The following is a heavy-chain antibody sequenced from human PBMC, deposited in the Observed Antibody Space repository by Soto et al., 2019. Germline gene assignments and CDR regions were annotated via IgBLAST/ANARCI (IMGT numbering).Heavy chain of an antibody. Sequence: EVQLVESGGGLVKPGGSLRLSCAASGFTFSNYGMNWVRQAPGKGLEWVSSISSSGNYMYYADSVKGRFTISRDNAKKTLYLQKNNPAAYYTAIYYCARDCSSTSCYGGHFDYWGQGTLVTVSS. V-gene: IGHV3-21*01. CDR1: GFTFSNYG. D-gene: IGHD2-2*01. CDR3: ARDCSSTSCYGGHFDY. CDR2: ISSSGNYM. J-gene: IGHJ4*02.